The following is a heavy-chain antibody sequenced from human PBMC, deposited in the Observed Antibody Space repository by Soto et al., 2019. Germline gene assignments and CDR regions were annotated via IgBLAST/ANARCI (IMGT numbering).Heavy chain of an antibody. CDR3: ANDIIVRAAAKVLDY. V-gene: IGHV1-3*01. Sequence: SVKVSCKASGYTSTNFGMHWVRQAPGQRLEWMGWINAGSGNTKYSQKFQGRITITKHTTASTVYTELSSRRSNDTAVYSCANDIIVRAAAKVLDYWSKGALVTVSS. D-gene: IGHD2-2*01. CDR1: GYTSTNFG. CDR2: INAGSGNT. J-gene: IGHJ4*02.